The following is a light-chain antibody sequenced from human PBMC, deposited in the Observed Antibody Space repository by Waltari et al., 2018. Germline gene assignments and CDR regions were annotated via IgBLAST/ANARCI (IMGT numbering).Light chain of an antibody. CDR2: GNSDGSN. V-gene: IGLV4-69*01. CDR3: QTGGHGTWV. CDR1: SGYSSTV. Sequence: LVLTQSPSASASLGASVKLTCTLSSGYSSTVIAWLQQQPGKGPRYWLNGNSDGSNRKGEAVRDRLSASRAGTECQLTISSLQSEDEADYFCQTGGHGTWVFGGGTKLTVL. J-gene: IGLJ3*02.